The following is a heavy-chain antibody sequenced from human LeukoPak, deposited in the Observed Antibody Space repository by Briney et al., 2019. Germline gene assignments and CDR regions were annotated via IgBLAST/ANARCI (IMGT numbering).Heavy chain of an antibody. Sequence: GGSLRLSCAASGFTFSSYVMTWVRQAPGKGLEWVSTISGSGDSTYYADSVKGRFTISRDNSKNTLCLQMNSLRAEDAAVYYCAKDRSGWYYFDYWGQGTLVTVSS. D-gene: IGHD6-19*01. CDR3: AKDRSGWYYFDY. J-gene: IGHJ4*02. CDR1: GFTFSSYV. V-gene: IGHV3-23*01. CDR2: ISGSGDST.